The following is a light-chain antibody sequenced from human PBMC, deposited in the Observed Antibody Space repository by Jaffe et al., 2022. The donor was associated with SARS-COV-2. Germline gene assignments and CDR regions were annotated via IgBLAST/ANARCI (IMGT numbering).Light chain of an antibody. CDR1: SSDIGDYTY. Sequence: QSALTQPASVSGSPGQSITISCTRGSSDIGDYTYVSWYQQHPGKAPKLMIYDVSNRPSGVSNRFSGSKSGNTASLTISGLQAEDEADYYCSSYTTMTTYVFGTGTKVTVL. CDR2: DVS. J-gene: IGLJ1*01. V-gene: IGLV2-14*01. CDR3: SSYTTMTTYV.